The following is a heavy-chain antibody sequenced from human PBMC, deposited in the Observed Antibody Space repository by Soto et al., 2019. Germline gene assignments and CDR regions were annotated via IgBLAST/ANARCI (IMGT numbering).Heavy chain of an antibody. D-gene: IGHD3-22*01. J-gene: IGHJ3*02. V-gene: IGHV3-48*02. CDR2: ISSSSSTI. Sequence: PGGSLRLSCAASGFTFSSYSMNWVRQAPGKGLEWVSYISSSSSTIYYADSVKGRFTISRDNAKNSLYLQMNSLRDEDTALYYCASSRGYYYDSSGLGAFDIWGQGTMVTVSS. CDR3: ASSRGYYYDSSGLGAFDI. CDR1: GFTFSSYS.